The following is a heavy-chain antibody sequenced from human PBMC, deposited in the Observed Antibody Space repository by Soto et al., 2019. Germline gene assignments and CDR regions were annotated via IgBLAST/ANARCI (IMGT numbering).Heavy chain of an antibody. CDR2: INPSGGST. J-gene: IGHJ4*02. CDR1: GYTFTTYY. V-gene: IGHV1-46*01. Sequence: ASVKVSCKASGYTFTTYYMHWVRQAPGQGLEWMGIINPSGGSTRYAQKFQGRVTMTRDTSTSTVYMELSSLKSEDAAVYYCARGLIYHSSGYYFDYWGQGTLVTVSS. D-gene: IGHD3-22*01. CDR3: ARGLIYHSSGYYFDY.